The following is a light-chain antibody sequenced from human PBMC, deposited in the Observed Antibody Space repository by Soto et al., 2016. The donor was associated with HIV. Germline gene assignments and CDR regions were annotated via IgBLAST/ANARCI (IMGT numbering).Light chain of an antibody. CDR3: QVWDSSSDVV. CDR2: GDS. J-gene: IGLJ2*01. V-gene: IGLV3-21*03. Sequence: SYELTQPPSVSVAPGKTVRITCGGNNIGSKSVHWYQQKPGQAPVLVVYGDSDRPSGIPERFSGSNSGNTATLTISRVEAGDEADYYCQVWDSSSDVVFGGGTKLTVL. CDR1: NIGSKS.